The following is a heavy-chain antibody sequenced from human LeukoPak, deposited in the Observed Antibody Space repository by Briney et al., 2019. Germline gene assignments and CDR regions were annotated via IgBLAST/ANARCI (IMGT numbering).Heavy chain of an antibody. D-gene: IGHD6-25*01. V-gene: IGHV3-23*01. CDR2: ISGHGGGT. Sequence: AGSLTLSCAASGFTISSYTRTWVLHPPPERRLGVSRISGHGGGTYYDDSVKGRVTISIDNSKNTLSLQMSTLRAEDTAVYYCAGDCPSGWQRLPDYDAFDIWGQGTLVTVSS. CDR1: GFTISSYT. CDR3: AGDCPSGWQRLPDYDAFDI. J-gene: IGHJ3*02.